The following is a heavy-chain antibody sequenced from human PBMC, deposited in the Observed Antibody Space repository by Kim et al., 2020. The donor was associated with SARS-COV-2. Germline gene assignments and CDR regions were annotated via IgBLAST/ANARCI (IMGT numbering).Heavy chain of an antibody. CDR3: AGGYYGSGSQLDY. D-gene: IGHD3-10*01. CDR2: IYYSGST. V-gene: IGHV4-59*01. J-gene: IGHJ4*02. Sequence: SETLSLTCTVSGGSISSYYWSWIRQPPGKGLEWIGYIYYSGSTNYNPSLKSRVTISVDTSKNQFSLKLSSVTAADTAVYYCAGGYYGSGSQLDYWGQGTLVTVSS. CDR1: GGSISSYY.